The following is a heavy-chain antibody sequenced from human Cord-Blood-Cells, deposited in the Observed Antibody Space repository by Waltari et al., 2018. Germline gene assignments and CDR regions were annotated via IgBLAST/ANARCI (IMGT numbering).Heavy chain of an antibody. CDR3: ARRLVGATLNDAFDI. CDR2: INSDGSST. Sequence: EVQLVASGGGLVQPGGSLRISCAASGFTFSSYWMHWVRQAPGKGLVWVSRINSDGSSTSYADSVKDRFTISRDNAKNTLYLQMNSLRAEDTAVYYCARRLVGATLNDAFDIWGQGTMVTVSS. J-gene: IGHJ3*02. CDR1: GFTFSSYW. V-gene: IGHV3-74*01. D-gene: IGHD2-15*01.